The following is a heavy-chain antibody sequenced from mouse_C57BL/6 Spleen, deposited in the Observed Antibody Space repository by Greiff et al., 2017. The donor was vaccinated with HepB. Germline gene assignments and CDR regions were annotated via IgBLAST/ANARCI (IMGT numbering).Heavy chain of an antibody. Sequence: EVKVVESGEGLVKPGGSLKLSCAASGFTFSSYAMSWVRQTPEKRLEWVAYISSGGDYIYYADTVEGRFTISRDNARNTLYLQMSSLKSEDTAMYYCTREITTVVATGAMDYWGQGTSVTVSS. D-gene: IGHD1-1*01. CDR3: TREITTVVATGAMDY. CDR2: ISSGGDYI. V-gene: IGHV5-9-1*02. CDR1: GFTFSSYA. J-gene: IGHJ4*01.